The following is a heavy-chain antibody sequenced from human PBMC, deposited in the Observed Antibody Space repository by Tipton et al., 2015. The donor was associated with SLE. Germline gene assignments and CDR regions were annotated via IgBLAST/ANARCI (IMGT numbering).Heavy chain of an antibody. J-gene: IGHJ6*03. CDR2: IYTSGST. Sequence: TLSLTCTVSGGSISSGSYYWSWIRQPAGKGLEWIGRIYTSGSTNYNPSLKSRVTISVDTSKNQFSLKLSSVTAADTAVYYCARGTPTPPPPPRVRAPNPVTPSKTLSPLKRGLGTAADTAVYYCARGAGDDYYYYMDVWGKGTTVTVSS. D-gene: IGHD3-10*01. CDR3: ARGTPTPPPPPRVRAPNPVTPSKTLSPLKRGLGTAADTAVYYCARGAGDDYYYYMDV. CDR1: GGSISSGSYY. V-gene: IGHV4-61*02.